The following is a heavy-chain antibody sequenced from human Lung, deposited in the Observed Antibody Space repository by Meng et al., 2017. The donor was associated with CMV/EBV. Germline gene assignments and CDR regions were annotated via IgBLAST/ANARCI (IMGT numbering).Heavy chain of an antibody. CDR3: ARDWLRFLECGSLEYYYGMDV. D-gene: IGHD3-3*01. CDR2: IYYSGST. J-gene: IGHJ6*04. V-gene: IGHV4-39*07. Sequence: SETLSLXXTVSGGSISSSSYYWGWIRQPPGKGLEWIGSIYYSGSTYYNPSLKSRVTISVDTSKNQFSLKLSSVTAADTAVYYCARDWLRFLECGSLEYYYGMDVWGTGTXVPVAS. CDR1: GGSISSSSYY.